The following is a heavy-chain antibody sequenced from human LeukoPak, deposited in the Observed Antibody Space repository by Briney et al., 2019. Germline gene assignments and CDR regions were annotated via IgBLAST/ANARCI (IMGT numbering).Heavy chain of an antibody. J-gene: IGHJ3*02. Sequence: SETLSLTCTVSGGSISSSSYYWGWIRQPPGTGLEWIGSIYYSGSTYYNPSLKSRVTISVDTSKNQFSLKLSSVTAADTAVYYCARGVGYSYGYYAFDIWGQGTMVTVSS. V-gene: IGHV4-39*07. CDR1: GGSISSSSYY. CDR3: ARGVGYSYGYYAFDI. D-gene: IGHD5-18*01. CDR2: IYYSGST.